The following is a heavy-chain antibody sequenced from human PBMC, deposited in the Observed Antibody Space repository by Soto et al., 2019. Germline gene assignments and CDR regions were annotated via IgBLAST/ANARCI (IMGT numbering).Heavy chain of an antibody. D-gene: IGHD4-4*01. V-gene: IGHV4-34*01. CDR2: INHSGST. J-gene: IGHJ4*02. Sequence: SETLSLTCAVYGGSFSGYYWSWIRQPPGKGLEWIGEINHSGSTNYNPSLKSRVTISVDTSRNQFSLKLSSVTAADTAVYYCARGHNNYGRWIYWGQGTLVTVSS. CDR3: ARGHNNYGRWIY. CDR1: GGSFSGYY.